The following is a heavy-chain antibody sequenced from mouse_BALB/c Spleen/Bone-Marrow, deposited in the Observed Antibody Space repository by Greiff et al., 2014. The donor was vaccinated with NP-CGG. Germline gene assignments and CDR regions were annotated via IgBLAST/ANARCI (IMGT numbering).Heavy chain of an antibody. J-gene: IGHJ3*01. CDR3: ARDWDPFAY. D-gene: IGHD4-1*01. V-gene: IGHV1-9*01. Sequence: VQLQQSGAGLMKPGASVKISCKATGYTFSSYWIEWVKQRPGHGLEWIGEILPGSGSTNYNEKFKGKATFTADTSSNTAYMQLSSLASEDSSVYYCARDWDPFAYWGQGTLVTVSA. CDR1: GYTFSSYW. CDR2: ILPGSGST.